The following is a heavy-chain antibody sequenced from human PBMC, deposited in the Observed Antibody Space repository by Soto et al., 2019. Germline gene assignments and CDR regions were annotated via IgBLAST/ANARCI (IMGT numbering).Heavy chain of an antibody. CDR3: AKDFITMVRGLFDY. CDR2: ISGSGGST. Sequence: GESLKISCAASGFTFSSYAMSWVRQAPGKGLEWVSAISGSGGSTYYADSGKGRFTISRDNSKNTLYLQMNSLRAEDTAVYYCAKDFITMVRGLFDYWGQGTLVTVSS. J-gene: IGHJ4*02. CDR1: GFTFSSYA. D-gene: IGHD3-10*01. V-gene: IGHV3-23*01.